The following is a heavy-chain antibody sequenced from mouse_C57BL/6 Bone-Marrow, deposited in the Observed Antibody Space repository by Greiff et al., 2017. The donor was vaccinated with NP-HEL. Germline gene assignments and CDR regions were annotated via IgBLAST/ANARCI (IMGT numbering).Heavy chain of an antibody. CDR2: IDPENGDT. CDR1: GFNIKDDY. D-gene: IGHD2-4*01. Sequence: VHVKQSGAELVRPGASVKLSCTASGFNIKDDYMHWVKQRPEQGLEWIGWIDPENGDTEYASKFQGKATITADTSSNTAYLQLSSLTSEDTAVYYCTTPQSYYDYGESFAYGGQGTLVTVSA. CDR3: TTPQSYYDYGESFAY. J-gene: IGHJ3*01. V-gene: IGHV14-4*01.